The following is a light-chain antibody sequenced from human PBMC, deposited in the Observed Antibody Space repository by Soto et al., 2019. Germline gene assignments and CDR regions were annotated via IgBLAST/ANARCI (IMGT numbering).Light chain of an antibody. CDR1: QSVSSN. V-gene: IGKV3-15*01. CDR3: PQYNNWPPT. CDR2: GAS. J-gene: IGKJ4*01. Sequence: EIVMTQSPATLSVSPGERATLSCRASQSVSSNLAWYQQKPGQAPRLLIYGASTRATGIPARFSGSGSGTEFTLTISSLQSEDFAVYYCPQYNNWPPTFGGGTKVDIK.